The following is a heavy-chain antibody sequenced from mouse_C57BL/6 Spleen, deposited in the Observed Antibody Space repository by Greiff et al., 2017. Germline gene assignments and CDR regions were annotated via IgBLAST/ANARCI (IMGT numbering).Heavy chain of an antibody. CDR1: GYAFSSYW. D-gene: IGHD1-1*01. J-gene: IGHJ2*01. CDR2: IYPGAGDT. V-gene: IGHV1-80*01. CDR3: AREELLRLYYIDY. Sequence: QVQLQQSGAELVKPGASVKISCKASGYAFSSYWMNWVKQRPGKGLEWIGQIYPGAGDTNYNGKFKGKATLTADKSSSTAYMQRSSLTSEDSAVXFCAREELLRLYYIDYWGQGTTLTVSS.